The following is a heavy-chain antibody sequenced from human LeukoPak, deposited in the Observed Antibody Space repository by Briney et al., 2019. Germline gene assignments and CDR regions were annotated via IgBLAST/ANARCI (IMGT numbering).Heavy chain of an antibody. CDR2: IYYSGST. J-gene: IGHJ4*02. CDR3: ASKSGWLNYFDY. D-gene: IGHD6-19*01. Sequence: SETLSLTCTVSGRSIRSVYWSWIRQPPGKGLEWIGYIYYSGSTNYNPSLKSRVTISVDTSKNQFSLKLSSVTAADTAVYYCASKSGWLNYFDYWGQGTLVTVSS. CDR1: GRSIRSVY. V-gene: IGHV4-59*01.